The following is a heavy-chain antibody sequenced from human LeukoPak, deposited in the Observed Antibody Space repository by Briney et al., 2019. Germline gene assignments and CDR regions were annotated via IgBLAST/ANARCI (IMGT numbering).Heavy chain of an antibody. CDR2: IYYSGST. V-gene: IGHV4-59*01. D-gene: IGHD6-13*01. CDR3: ASPGIVAAGTDRGFDY. Sequence: SETVSLTCSVSGGSISSYYWSWIRQPPGKGLEWIGFIYYSGSTNYNPSLKSRVTISVDTSKNQFSLQLSSVTAADTAVYYCASPGIVAAGTDRGFDYWGQGTLVTVSS. CDR1: GGSISSYY. J-gene: IGHJ4*02.